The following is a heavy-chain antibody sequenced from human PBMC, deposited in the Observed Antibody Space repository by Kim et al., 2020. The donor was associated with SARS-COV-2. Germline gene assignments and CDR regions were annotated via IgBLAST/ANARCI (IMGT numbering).Heavy chain of an antibody. J-gene: IGHJ5*02. V-gene: IGHV4-61*09. Sequence: SETLSLTCTVSGGSISSGSYYWSWIRQPAGKRLEWIGHIYTSGSTNYNPSLKSRVTISVDTSKNQFSLKLSSVTAADTAVYYCAREGLASGNWFDPWGQGTLVTVSS. D-gene: IGHD3-9*01. CDR1: GGSISSGSYY. CDR2: IYTSGST. CDR3: AREGLASGNWFDP.